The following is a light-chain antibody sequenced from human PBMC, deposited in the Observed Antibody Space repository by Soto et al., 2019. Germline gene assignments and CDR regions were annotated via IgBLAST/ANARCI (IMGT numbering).Light chain of an antibody. J-gene: IGKJ1*01. CDR2: DAA. Sequence: EIVMTQSPATLSVSPGERATLSCRASQSVSSNLAWYQQRPGQAPRLLIFDAAIRATGIPASFSGSGSGTEFTLTISSLQSEDFTVYYCQQYNNWPWTFGQGTKVDIK. CDR3: QQYNNWPWT. CDR1: QSVSSN. V-gene: IGKV3-15*01.